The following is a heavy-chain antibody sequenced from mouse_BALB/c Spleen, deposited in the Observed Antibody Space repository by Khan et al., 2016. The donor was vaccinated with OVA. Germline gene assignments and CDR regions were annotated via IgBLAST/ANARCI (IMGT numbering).Heavy chain of an antibody. J-gene: IGHJ3*01. CDR2: IRKKASGYTT. D-gene: IGHD1-2*01. V-gene: IGHV7-3*02. CDR3: ARVDYGYGFAY. Sequence: EVELVESGGGLVEPGGSLRLSCATSGFTFSDYYMSWVRQPPGKALEWLGFIRKKASGYTTEYSASGKGRFTISRDNSQSIPYLHRNSLRAEDSATYYCARVDYGYGFAYWGQGTLVTVSA. CDR1: GFTFSDYY.